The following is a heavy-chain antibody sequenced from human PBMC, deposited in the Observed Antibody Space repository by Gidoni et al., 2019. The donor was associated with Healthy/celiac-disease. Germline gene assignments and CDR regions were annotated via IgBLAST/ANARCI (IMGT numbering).Heavy chain of an antibody. CDR1: GYSISSGYY. V-gene: IGHV4-38-2*02. J-gene: IGHJ6*02. Sequence: QVQLQESGPGLVKPSETLSLTCTVSGYSISSGYYWIRQPPGKGLEWIGSIYHSGSTYYNPSLKSRVTISVDTSKNQFSLKLSSVTAADTAVYYCARGGYSYGFPSYYYYGMDVWGQGTTVTVSS. CDR2: IYHSGST. D-gene: IGHD5-18*01. CDR3: ARGGYSYGFPSYYYYGMDV.